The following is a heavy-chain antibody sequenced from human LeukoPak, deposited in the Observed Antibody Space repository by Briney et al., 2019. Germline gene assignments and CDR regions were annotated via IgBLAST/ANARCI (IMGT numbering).Heavy chain of an antibody. CDR3: AREKYCSSTSCYNVWDY. CDR2: INHSGST. D-gene: IGHD2-2*02. Sequence: SETLSLTCAVYGGSFSGYYWSWLRQPPGKGLEWIGEINHSGSTNYNPSLKSRVTISVGTSKNQFSLKLSSVTAADTAVYYCAREKYCSSTSCYNVWDYWGQGTLVTVSS. V-gene: IGHV4-34*01. CDR1: GGSFSGYY. J-gene: IGHJ4*02.